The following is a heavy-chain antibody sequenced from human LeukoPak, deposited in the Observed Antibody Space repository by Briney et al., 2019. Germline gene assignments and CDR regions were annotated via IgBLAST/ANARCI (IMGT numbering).Heavy chain of an antibody. J-gene: IGHJ4*02. D-gene: IGHD3-16*01. V-gene: IGHV3-74*03. CDR1: GFTFRNHW. CDR3: LREDLYYGNFDH. Sequence: GGSLRLSCAASGFTFRNHWMNWVRQAPGKGLVWVSFVNNDGSSTKYADSVKGRFTISRDNAKNTLYLQMHSLSVEDTAVYYCLREDLYYGNFDHWGQGTRVTVSS. CDR2: VNNDGSST.